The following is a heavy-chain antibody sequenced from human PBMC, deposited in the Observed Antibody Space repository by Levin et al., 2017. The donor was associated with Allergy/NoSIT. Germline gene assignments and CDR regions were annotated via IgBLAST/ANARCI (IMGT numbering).Heavy chain of an antibody. V-gene: IGHV3-30-3*01. J-gene: IGHJ3*02. CDR3: ARCLNPYGCNDAFDI. Sequence: PGGSLRLSCAASGFTFSSYAMHWVRQAPGKGLEWVAVISYDGSSKYYADSVKGRFTISRENSINTLYLQMNSLRAEDTAVYYCARCLNPYGCNDAFDIWGQGTMVTVSS. CDR1: GFTFSSYA. D-gene: IGHD3-10*01. CDR2: ISYDGSSK.